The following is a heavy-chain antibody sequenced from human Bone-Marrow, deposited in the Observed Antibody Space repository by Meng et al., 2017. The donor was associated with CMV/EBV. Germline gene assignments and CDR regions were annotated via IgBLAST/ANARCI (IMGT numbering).Heavy chain of an antibody. CDR3: ARGYSAYSGSYYFDY. CDR2: INWNGGST. CDR1: GFTFDDYG. D-gene: IGHD1-26*01. Sequence: GESLKISCAASGFTFDDYGMSWVRQAPGKGLEWVSGINWNGGSTGYADSVKGRFTISRDNAKNSLYLQMNSLRAEDTALYYCARGYSAYSGSYYFDYWGLGTLVTFSS. V-gene: IGHV3-20*04. J-gene: IGHJ4*02.